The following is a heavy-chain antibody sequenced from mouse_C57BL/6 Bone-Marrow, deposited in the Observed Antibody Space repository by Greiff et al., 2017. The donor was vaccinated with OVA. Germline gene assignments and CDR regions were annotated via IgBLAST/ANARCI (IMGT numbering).Heavy chain of an antibody. CDR3: ARSAYYYGSSYGWYFDV. D-gene: IGHD1-1*01. CDR1: GYTFTSYG. Sequence: VKLQESGAELARPGASVKLSCKASGYTFTSYGISWVKQRTGQGLEWIGEIYPRSGNTYYNEKFKGKATLTADKSSSTAYMELRSLTSEDSAVYFCARSAYYYGSSYGWYFDVWGTGTTVTVSS. CDR2: IYPRSGNT. J-gene: IGHJ1*03. V-gene: IGHV1-81*01.